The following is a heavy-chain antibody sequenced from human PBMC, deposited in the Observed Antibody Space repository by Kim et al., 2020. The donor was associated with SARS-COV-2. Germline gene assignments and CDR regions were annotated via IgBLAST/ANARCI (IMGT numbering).Heavy chain of an antibody. CDR2: INHSGST. J-gene: IGHJ5*02. V-gene: IGHV4-34*01. CDR1: GGSFSGYY. D-gene: IGHD3-16*02. CDR3: ARDRWYDYVWGSYRHGNWFDP. Sequence: SETLSLTCAVYGGSFSGYYWSWIRQPPGKGLEWIGEINHSGSTNYNPSLKSRVTISVDTSKNQFSLKLSSVTAADTAVYYCARDRWYDYVWGSYRHGNWFDPWGQGTLVTVSS.